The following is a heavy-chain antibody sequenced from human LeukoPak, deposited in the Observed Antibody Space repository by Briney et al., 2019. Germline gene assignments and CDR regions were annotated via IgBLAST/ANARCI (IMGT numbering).Heavy chain of an antibody. D-gene: IGHD6-6*01. CDR1: GGSFSGYY. CDR2: INHSGST. V-gene: IGHV4-34*01. J-gene: IGHJ5*02. Sequence: SETLSLTCAVYGGSFSGYYWSWIRQPPGKGLEWIGEINHSGSTNYNPSLKSRVTISVDTSKNQFSLKLSSVTAADTAVYYCAVLGGSPSDYNWFDPWGQGTLVTVSS. CDR3: AVLGGSPSDYNWFDP.